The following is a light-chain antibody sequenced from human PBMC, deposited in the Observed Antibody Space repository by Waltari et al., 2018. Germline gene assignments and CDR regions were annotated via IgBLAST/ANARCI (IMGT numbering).Light chain of an antibody. J-gene: IGKJ4*01. Sequence: EIVMTQSPATLSVSPGESVTLACRASRTVNSNLAWYQQKPGQAPRLLLYGPSTRATGIPARFSGTGSGTEFTLTISSVQSADFAVYYCQQFYDWPLTFGGGTKVELK. V-gene: IGKV3-15*01. CDR1: RTVNSN. CDR3: QQFYDWPLT. CDR2: GPS.